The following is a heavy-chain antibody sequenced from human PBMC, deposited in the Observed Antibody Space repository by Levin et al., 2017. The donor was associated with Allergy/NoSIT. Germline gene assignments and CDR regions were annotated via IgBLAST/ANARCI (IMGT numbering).Heavy chain of an antibody. V-gene: IGHV4-61*01. CDR1: GDSVSSGSYY. CDR3: AREKAGNFQH. CDR2: IYYSGST. J-gene: IGHJ1*01. Sequence: GSLRLSCTVSGDSVSSGSYYWSWIRQPPGKGLEWIGYIYYSGSTNYNPSLKSRVTISVDTSKNQFSLKLSSVTAADTAVYYCAREKAGNFQHWGQGTLVTVSS.